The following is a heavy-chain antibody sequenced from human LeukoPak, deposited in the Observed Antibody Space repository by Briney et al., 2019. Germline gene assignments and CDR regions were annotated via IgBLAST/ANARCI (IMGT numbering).Heavy chain of an antibody. V-gene: IGHV4-61*02. J-gene: IGHJ4*02. CDR3: ARDRGTGNFDY. D-gene: IGHD3/OR15-3a*01. CDR2: IYTSGST. CDR1: GGSISSGSYY. Sequence: PSQTLSLTCTVSGGSISSGSYYWSWIRQPAGKGLEWIGRIYTSGSTNYNPSLKSRVTISVDTSKNQFSLKLSSVTAADTAVYYCARDRGTGNFDYWGQGTLVTVSS.